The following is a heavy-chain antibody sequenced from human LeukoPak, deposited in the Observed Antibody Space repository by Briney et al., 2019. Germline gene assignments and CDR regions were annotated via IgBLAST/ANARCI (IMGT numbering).Heavy chain of an antibody. J-gene: IGHJ6*03. D-gene: IGHD4-17*01. CDR2: IIPIFGTA. CDR1: GGTFSSYA. V-gene: IGHV1-69*05. Sequence: SVKVSCKASGGTFSSYAISWVRQAPGQGLEWMGGIIPIFGTANYAQKFQGRVTITTDESTSTAYMELSSLRSEDTAVYYCARDDYGDYRYYSYMDVWGKGTTVTASS. CDR3: ARDDYGDYRYYSYMDV.